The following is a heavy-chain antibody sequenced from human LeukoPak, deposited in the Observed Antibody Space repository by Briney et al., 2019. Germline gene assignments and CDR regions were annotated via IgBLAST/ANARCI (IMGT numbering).Heavy chain of an antibody. J-gene: IGHJ3*02. CDR1: GGSFSGYY. V-gene: IGHV4-34*01. CDR3: ASTLDGDLDAFDI. Sequence: SETLSLTCAVYGGSFSGYYWSWIRQPPGKGLEWIGEINHSGSTNYNPSLKSRVTISVDTSKNQFSLKLSSVTAADTAVYYCASTLDGDLDAFDIWGQGTMVTVSS. D-gene: IGHD4-17*01. CDR2: INHSGST.